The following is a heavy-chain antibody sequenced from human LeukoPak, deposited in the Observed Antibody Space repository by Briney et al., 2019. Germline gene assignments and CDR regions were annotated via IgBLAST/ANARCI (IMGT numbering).Heavy chain of an antibody. V-gene: IGHV4-34*01. D-gene: IGHD3-16*01. CDR3: ARGRHGGSRAPWFDP. CDR2: INHSGST. CDR1: GGSFSGYY. J-gene: IGHJ5*02. Sequence: SETLSLTCAVYGGSFSGYYWSWIRQPPGKGLEWIGEINHSGSTNYNPSLKSRVTISVDTSKNQFPLKLSSVTAADTAVYYCARGRHGGSRAPWFDPWGQGTLVTVSS.